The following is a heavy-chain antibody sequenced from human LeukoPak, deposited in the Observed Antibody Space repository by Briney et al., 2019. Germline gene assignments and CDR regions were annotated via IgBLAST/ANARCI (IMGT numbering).Heavy chain of an antibody. CDR3: AHKGRGSGSYTM. V-gene: IGHV2-5*01. CDR2: YYWNNDK. Sequence: SGPTLVKPTQTLTLTCTFSGFSLSTTGVAVAWIRQPPGKALEWLAVYYWNNDKSYSPSLKSRLTITKDTSENQVVLIMTNSDPVDTGTYYCAHKGRGSGSYTMWGKGTLVTVSS. CDR1: GFSLSTTGVA. D-gene: IGHD3-10*01. J-gene: IGHJ4*02.